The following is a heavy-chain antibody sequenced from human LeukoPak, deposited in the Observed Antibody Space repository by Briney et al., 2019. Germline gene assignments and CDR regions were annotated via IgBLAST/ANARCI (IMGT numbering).Heavy chain of an antibody. J-gene: IGHJ4*02. CDR3: AKDVADYYDSSGLFDY. D-gene: IGHD3-22*01. CDR1: GFTVSSNY. CDR2: IYSGGST. Sequence: PGGSLRLSCAASGFTVSSNYMSWVRQAPGKGLEWVSVIYSGGSTYYADSVKGRFTISRDNSKNTLYLQMNSLRAEDTAVYYCAKDVADYYDSSGLFDYWGQGTLVTVSS. V-gene: IGHV3-53*01.